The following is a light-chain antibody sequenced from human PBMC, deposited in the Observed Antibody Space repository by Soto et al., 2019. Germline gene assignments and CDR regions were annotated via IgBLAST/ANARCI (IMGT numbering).Light chain of an antibody. CDR3: QQYNNWPLT. CDR2: GAS. J-gene: IGKJ4*01. V-gene: IGKV3-15*01. CDR1: QSVSSN. Sequence: IVMTQSPATLSVSPGQRATLSCTASQSVSSNLAWYQQKPGQAPRLLIYGASTRATGIPARFSGSGSGTEFTLTISSLQSEDFAVYYCQQYNNWPLTFGGGTKVDI.